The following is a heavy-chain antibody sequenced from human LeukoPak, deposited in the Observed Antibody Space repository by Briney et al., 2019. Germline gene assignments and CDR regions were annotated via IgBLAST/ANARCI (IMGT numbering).Heavy chain of an antibody. Sequence: ASVKVSCKASGYTFTGYYMHLVRQAPGQGLEWMGWINPNSGGTNYAQKFQGRVTMTMDTSISTAYMELSRLRSEGTAVYYCARGIEAADYWGQGTLVTVSS. CDR1: GYTFTGYY. V-gene: IGHV1-2*02. D-gene: IGHD6-13*01. CDR2: INPNSGGT. CDR3: ARGIEAADY. J-gene: IGHJ4*02.